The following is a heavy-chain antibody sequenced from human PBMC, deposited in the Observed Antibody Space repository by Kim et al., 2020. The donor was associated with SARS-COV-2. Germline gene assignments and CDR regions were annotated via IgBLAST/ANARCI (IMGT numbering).Heavy chain of an antibody. CDR1: GGSFSGYY. D-gene: IGHD2-2*01. Sequence: SETLSLTCAVYGGSFSGYYWSWIRQPPGKGLEWIGEINHSGSTNYNPSLKSRVTISVDTSKNQFSLKLSSVTAADTAVYYCARGPHCSSTSCYYFDYWGQGTLVTVSS. CDR3: ARGPHCSSTSCYYFDY. J-gene: IGHJ4*02. CDR2: INHSGST. V-gene: IGHV4-34*01.